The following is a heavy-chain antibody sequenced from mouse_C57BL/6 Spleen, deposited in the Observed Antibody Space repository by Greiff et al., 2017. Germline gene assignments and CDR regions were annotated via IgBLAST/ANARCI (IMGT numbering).Heavy chain of an antibody. Sequence: QVQLQQPGAELVKPGASVKMSCKASGYTFTSYWITWVKQRPGQGLEWIGDIYPGSGSTNYNEKFKSKATLTVDTSSSTAYMQLSSLTSEDSAVYYCAGRRFYCDGSTAMDYWGQGTSVTVSS. J-gene: IGHJ4*01. CDR3: AGRRFYCDGSTAMDY. CDR1: GYTFTSYW. D-gene: IGHD1-1*01. CDR2: IYPGSGST. V-gene: IGHV1-55*01.